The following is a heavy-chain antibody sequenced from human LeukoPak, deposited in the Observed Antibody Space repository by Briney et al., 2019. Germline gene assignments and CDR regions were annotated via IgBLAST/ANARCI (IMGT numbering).Heavy chain of an antibody. CDR1: GFIFSHYG. D-gene: IGHD4-11*01. V-gene: IGHV3-33*06. Sequence: PGRSLRLSCAASGFIFSHYGMHWVRQAPGKGLEWVAVIWHDGSSKYYADSVKGRFTISRDNYENTVYLQMNSLRAEDTAVYYCAKDAQRGFDYSNSLEYWGQGDLVTVSS. CDR3: AKDAQRGFDYSNSLEY. J-gene: IGHJ4*02. CDR2: IWHDGSSK.